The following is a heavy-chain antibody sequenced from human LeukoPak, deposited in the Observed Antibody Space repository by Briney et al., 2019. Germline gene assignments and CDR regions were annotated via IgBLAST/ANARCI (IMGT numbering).Heavy chain of an antibody. CDR1: GDSISSTSYY. D-gene: IGHD5-12*01. CDR3: ARHESVADFDY. J-gene: IGHJ4*02. CDR2: IYYSGST. V-gene: IGHV4-39*01. Sequence: SETLSLTCSVSGDSISSTSYYWGWIRHPPGKGLEWIGSIYYSGSTYYNPSLESRVTISVDTSKNQFSLKVRSVTAADTAVYYCARHESVADFDYWGQGTLVTVSS.